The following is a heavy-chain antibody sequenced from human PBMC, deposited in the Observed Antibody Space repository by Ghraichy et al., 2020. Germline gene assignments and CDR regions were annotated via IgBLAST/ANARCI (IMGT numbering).Heavy chain of an antibody. D-gene: IGHD2/OR15-2a*01. V-gene: IGHV3-7*01. CDR2: IKQAGGEK. Sequence: GGSLRLTCEVSGFTFSHYWMSWVRQAPGMGLEWVASIKQAGGEKFYLDSVKGRFTVSRDNAKNSLYLQMNSLRGEDTATYFCVRDGRWSNLLLSNRFDDAFDLWGRGTLVTVSS. J-gene: IGHJ3*01. CDR1: GFTFSHYW. CDR3: VRDGRWSNLLLSNRFDDAFDL.